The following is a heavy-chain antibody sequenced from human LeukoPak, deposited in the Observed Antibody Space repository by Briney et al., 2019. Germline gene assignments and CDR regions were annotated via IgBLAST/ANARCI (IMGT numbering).Heavy chain of an antibody. Sequence: SENLSLTCTVSGGSISSYYWSWLRQPPGKGLEWIGYIYYSGNTNYNPSLKSRVTISVDTSKNQFSLNLNSVTAADTAVYYCARDGDGFNNWFDPWGPGTLVTVSS. V-gene: IGHV4-59*01. CDR3: ARDGDGFNNWFDP. J-gene: IGHJ5*02. CDR2: IYYSGNT. D-gene: IGHD5-24*01. CDR1: GGSISSYY.